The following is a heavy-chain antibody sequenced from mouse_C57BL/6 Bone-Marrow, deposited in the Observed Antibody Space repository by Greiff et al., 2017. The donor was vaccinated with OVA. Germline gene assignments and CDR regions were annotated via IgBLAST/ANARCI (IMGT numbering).Heavy chain of an antibody. CDR3: ARVKITMDY. Sequence: EVKLVESEGGLVQPGSSMKLSCTASGFTFSDYYMAWVRQVPEKGLEWVANINYDGSSTYYLDSLKSRFIISRDNAKNILYLQMSSLKSEDTATYYCARVKITMDYWGQGTSVTVSS. CDR2: INYDGSST. J-gene: IGHJ4*01. V-gene: IGHV5-16*01. CDR1: GFTFSDYY. D-gene: IGHD2-13*01.